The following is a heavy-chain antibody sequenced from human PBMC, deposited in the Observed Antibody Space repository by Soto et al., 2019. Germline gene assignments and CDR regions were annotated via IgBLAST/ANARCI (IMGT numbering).Heavy chain of an antibody. CDR1: GYTFTSYG. V-gene: IGHV1-18*01. CDR2: ISAYNGNT. J-gene: IGHJ5*02. CDR3: ARVGVVTWYNWFDP. D-gene: IGHD3-3*01. Sequence: QVQLVQSGAEVKKPGASVKVSCKASGYTFTSYGISWVRQAPGQGLEWMGWISAYNGNTNYARKLQGRVTMNTDTYTSTAYMELRCLRSADTAVYYCARVGVVTWYNWFDPWGQGTLVTVSS.